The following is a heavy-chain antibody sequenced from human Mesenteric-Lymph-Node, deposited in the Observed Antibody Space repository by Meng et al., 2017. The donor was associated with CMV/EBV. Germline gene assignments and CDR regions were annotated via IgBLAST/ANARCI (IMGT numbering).Heavy chain of an antibody. CDR3: ARGGTGTPGTYYYYGMDV. D-gene: IGHD1-1*01. J-gene: IGHJ6*02. Sequence: GESLKISCAASGFTFSSYAMHWVRQAPGKGLEWVAVISYDGSNKYYADSVKGRFTISRDNSKSTLYLQMNSLRAEDTAVYYCARGGTGTPGTYYYYGMDVWGQGTTVTVSS. V-gene: IGHV3-30*04. CDR1: GFTFSSYA. CDR2: ISYDGSNK.